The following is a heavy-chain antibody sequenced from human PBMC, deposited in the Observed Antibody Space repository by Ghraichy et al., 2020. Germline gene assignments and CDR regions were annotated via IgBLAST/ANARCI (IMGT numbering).Heavy chain of an antibody. CDR2: INSDGIGT. CDR1: GFSFSAYW. D-gene: IGHD2-21*01. V-gene: IGHV3-74*01. J-gene: IGHJ4*02. Sequence: GGSLRLSCAASGFSFSAYWMHWVRQVPGKGLVWVSRINSDGIGTDYADSVKGRFTISRDNAKNTLNLQMNSLKVEDTAVYYCARRGWYCCGVNCYGEFASWGQGPLVTVSS. CDR3: ARRGWYCCGVNCYGEFAS.